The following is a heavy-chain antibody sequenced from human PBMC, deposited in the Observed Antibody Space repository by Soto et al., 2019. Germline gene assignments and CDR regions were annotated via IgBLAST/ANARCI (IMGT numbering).Heavy chain of an antibody. CDR3: AGASSRVSSVVAAY. J-gene: IGHJ4*02. V-gene: IGHV1-18*04. Sequence: ASVKVSCKXSGYTFTSYGISWVRQAPGQGLEWMGWISAYNGNTNYAQKLQGRVTMTTDTSTSTAYMELRSLRSDDTAVYYCAGASSRVSSVVAAYWGQGTLVTVSS. CDR1: GYTFTSYG. D-gene: IGHD2-15*01. CDR2: ISAYNGNT.